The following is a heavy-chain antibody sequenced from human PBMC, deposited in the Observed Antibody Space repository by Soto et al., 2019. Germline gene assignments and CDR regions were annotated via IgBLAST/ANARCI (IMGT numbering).Heavy chain of an antibody. CDR3: ARLANGYFAY. Sequence: PSETLSLTCTFSVGSMRIYYWSWIRQSPGKGLEWIGYIYYSGTTNYNPSLKSRVTISLDTSKNQFFLKLSSVTAADTAVYYCARLANGYFAYWGQGSMVTVSS. CDR2: IYYSGTT. V-gene: IGHV4-59*01. CDR1: VGSMRIYY. D-gene: IGHD3-3*02. J-gene: IGHJ4*02.